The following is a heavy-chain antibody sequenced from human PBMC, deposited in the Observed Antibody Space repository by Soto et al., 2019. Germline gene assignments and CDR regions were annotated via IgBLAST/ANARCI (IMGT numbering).Heavy chain of an antibody. J-gene: IGHJ4*02. D-gene: IGHD2-15*01. CDR3: ATTLCSFGNCYFFSGTY. CDR1: GYSIARFG. Sequence: GASVKVSCKASGYSIARFGFAWVRQAPGQGLEWMGWISTYDGDTNYAQKLQGRVTVTTDTSSSTAYLELRSLRSDDTAVYYCATTLCSFGNCYFFSGTYWGQGTLVTVSS. V-gene: IGHV1-18*01. CDR2: ISTYDGDT.